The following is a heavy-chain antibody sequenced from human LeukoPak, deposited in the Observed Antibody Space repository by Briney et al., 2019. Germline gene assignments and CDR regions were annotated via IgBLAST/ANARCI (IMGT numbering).Heavy chain of an antibody. V-gene: IGHV1-2*02. CDR2: INPNSGRT. D-gene: IGHD2-2*01. CDR1: GYTFTNYG. Sequence: GASVKVSCKASGYTFTNYGISWVRQAPGQGLEWMGWINPNSGRTRYAQKFQGRVTMTRDTSISTAYMELSRLRSDDTAVYYCATTRTPGGHFDYWGQGTLVTVSS. J-gene: IGHJ4*02. CDR3: ATTRTPGGHFDY.